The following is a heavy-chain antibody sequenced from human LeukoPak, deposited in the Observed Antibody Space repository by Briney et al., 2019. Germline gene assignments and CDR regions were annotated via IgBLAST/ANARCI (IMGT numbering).Heavy chain of an antibody. CDR1: GFTFSSYG. Sequence: GGSLRLSCAASGFTFSSYGMHWARQAPGKGLEWVSYISSSSSTIYYADSVKGRFTISRDNAKNSLYLQMNSLRAEDTAVYYCARPRGYKPAVHDAFDIWGQGTMVTVSS. V-gene: IGHV3-48*01. J-gene: IGHJ3*02. D-gene: IGHD1-14*01. CDR2: ISSSSSTI. CDR3: ARPRGYKPAVHDAFDI.